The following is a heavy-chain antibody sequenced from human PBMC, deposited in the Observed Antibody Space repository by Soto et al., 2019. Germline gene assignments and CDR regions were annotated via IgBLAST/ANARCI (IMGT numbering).Heavy chain of an antibody. J-gene: IGHJ4*02. CDR1: GFIFSKYA. V-gene: IGHV3-30-3*01. Sequence: QVQLVESGGGVVQPGGSLRLSCVASGFIFSKYAIYWVRQAPGKGPDWVAVISNDGSNRDYADSVKGRFTISRDNSKXXXXXXXXXXXXXXXXXXXXXRGDIVVNGPFDYWGQGTLVTVSS. CDR2: ISNDGSNR. CDR3: XRGDIVVNGPFDY. D-gene: IGHD5-12*01.